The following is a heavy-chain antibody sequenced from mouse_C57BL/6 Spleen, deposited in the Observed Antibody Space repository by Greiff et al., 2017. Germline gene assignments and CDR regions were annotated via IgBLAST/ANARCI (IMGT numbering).Heavy chain of an antibody. V-gene: IGHV1-63*01. CDR3: ARGGETYAMDY. Sequence: VQLQQSGAELVRPGTSVKMSCKASGYTFTNYWIGWAKQRPGHGLEWIGDIYPGGGYTNYNEKFKGKATLTADKSSSTAYMQCSSLTSEDSAIYYCARGGETYAMDYWGQGTSVTVSS. J-gene: IGHJ4*01. CDR1: GYTFTNYW. CDR2: IYPGGGYT.